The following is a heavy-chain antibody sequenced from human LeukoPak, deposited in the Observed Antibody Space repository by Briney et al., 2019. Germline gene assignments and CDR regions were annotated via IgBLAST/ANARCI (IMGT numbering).Heavy chain of an antibody. V-gene: IGHV3-48*01. J-gene: IGHJ4*02. CDR3: GRGNGDYGGVDY. CDR1: GFRFSDYS. CDR2: ISSSNNI. D-gene: IGHD4-17*01. Sequence: GGSLRLSCAASGFRFSDYSMNWVRQAPGKGLEWVSYISSSNNIYYADSVKGRFTISRDDAKNSLWLQMNSLRAEDTAVYHCGRGNGDYGGVDYWGQGTLVTVSS.